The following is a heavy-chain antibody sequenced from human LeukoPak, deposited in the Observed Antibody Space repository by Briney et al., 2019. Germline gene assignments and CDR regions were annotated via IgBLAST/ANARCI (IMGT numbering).Heavy chain of an antibody. Sequence: GGSLRLSCAASGFNVRSYWMHWVRQVPGKGLVWVSRVNRDGTTTSYANSVKGRFTISNDIAKNTLFLQMNSLRADDTAVYYCAARDKSCSGGVCDPIDYWGQGTLVTVSS. D-gene: IGHD2-8*02. CDR2: VNRDGTTT. V-gene: IGHV3-74*01. J-gene: IGHJ4*02. CDR1: GFNVRSYW. CDR3: AARDKSCSGGVCDPIDY.